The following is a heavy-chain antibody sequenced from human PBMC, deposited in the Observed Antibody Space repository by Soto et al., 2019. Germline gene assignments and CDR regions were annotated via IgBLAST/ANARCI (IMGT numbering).Heavy chain of an antibody. V-gene: IGHV1-3*01. CDR1: GYTFTSYA. Sequence: GASVKVSCKASGYTFTSYAMHWVRQAPGQRLEWMGWINAGNGNTKYSQKFQGRVTITRDTSASTAYMELSSLRSEDTAVYYCAIDWWTTLNYGMGVWGQGTTVTVSS. D-gene: IGHD2-8*02. J-gene: IGHJ6*02. CDR3: AIDWWTTLNYGMGV. CDR2: INAGNGNT.